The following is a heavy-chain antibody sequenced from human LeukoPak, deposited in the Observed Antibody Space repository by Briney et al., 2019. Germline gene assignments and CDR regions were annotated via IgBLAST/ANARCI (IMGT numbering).Heavy chain of an antibody. CDR2: IYYSGST. CDR1: GGSISSYY. J-gene: IGHJ6*03. Sequence: PSETLSLTCTVSGGSISSYYWSWIRQPPGKGLEWIGYIYYSGSTNYNPSLKSRVTISVDTSKNQFSLKLSSVTAADTAVYYCASFYCSGGSCYQYYYYYYMDVWGKGTTVTISS. CDR3: ASFYCSGGSCYQYYYYYYMDV. V-gene: IGHV4-59*08. D-gene: IGHD2-15*01.